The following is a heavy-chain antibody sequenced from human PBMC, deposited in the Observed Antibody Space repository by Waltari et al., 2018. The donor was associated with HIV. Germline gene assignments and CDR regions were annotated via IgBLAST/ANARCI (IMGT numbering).Heavy chain of an antibody. CDR2: ASRSGST. V-gene: IGHV4-38-2*01. D-gene: IGHD5-18*01. CDR1: GYSLSSAYY. Sequence: QVPLHESGPGMVKPSETLSPTCAVSGYSLSSAYYWGWIRQPPGKGLEWIGSASRSGSTYYSPSLKSRVTISLDTSKNQFSLKLNSVAAADTAVYYCGSGSRRGHSHGIDYWGQGTLVTVSS. J-gene: IGHJ4*02. CDR3: GSGSRRGHSHGIDY.